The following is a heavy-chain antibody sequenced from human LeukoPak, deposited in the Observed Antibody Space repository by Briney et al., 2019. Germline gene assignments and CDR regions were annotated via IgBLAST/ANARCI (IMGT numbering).Heavy chain of an antibody. CDR2: ISGSGGNT. CDR1: GFTFSSHG. J-gene: IGHJ4*02. Sequence: GGSLRLSCAASGFTFSSHGMNWVRQAPGKGLEWVSGISGSGGNTYYADSVKGRFTISRDNSKNTLYLQMNSLRAEDTAVYYCTRLLTVAGDYYFDYWGQGTLVTVSS. CDR3: TRLLTVAGDYYFDY. D-gene: IGHD6-19*01. V-gene: IGHV3-23*01.